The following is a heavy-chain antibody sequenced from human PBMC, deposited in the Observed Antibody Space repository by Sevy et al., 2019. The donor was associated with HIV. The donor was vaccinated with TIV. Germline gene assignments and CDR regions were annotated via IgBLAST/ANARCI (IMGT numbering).Heavy chain of an antibody. V-gene: IGHV3-48*03. CDR3: ARKGGAYDIGFDP. Sequence: GGSLRLSCAASGFTFSSYEMTWVRQTPGKGLEWISSISSSGTTIYYGDSLEGRFTISRDNPKNSLYLQMNSLRAEDTAVYYCARKGGAYDIGFDPWGQEPWSPSPQ. J-gene: IGHJ5*02. CDR2: ISSSGTTI. D-gene: IGHD3-22*01. CDR1: GFTFSSYE.